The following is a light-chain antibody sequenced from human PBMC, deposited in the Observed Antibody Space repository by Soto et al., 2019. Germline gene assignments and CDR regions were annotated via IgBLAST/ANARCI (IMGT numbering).Light chain of an antibody. J-gene: IGLJ3*02. CDR3: SSYAGSYNWV. Sequence: QSALTQPPSASGSPGQSVTISCTGTSSDVGGYNYVSWYQQHPGKAPKLMIYEVSKRPSGVPDRFSGSKSGNTASLTVSGLQYECEADYCCSSYAGSYNWVSGGGTKLAAL. CDR2: EVS. CDR1: SSDVGGYNY. V-gene: IGLV2-8*01.